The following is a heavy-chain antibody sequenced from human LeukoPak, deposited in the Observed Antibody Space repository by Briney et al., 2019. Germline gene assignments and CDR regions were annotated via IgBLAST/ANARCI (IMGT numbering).Heavy chain of an antibody. CDR1: GYTFTRYG. Sequence: ASVKVSCKASGYTFTRYGISWVRQAPGQGLEWMGWISDYNGNTNYAQKLQARVTMPTHKSRRTAYSHRRRPISDDAAVYYCARVVGATVDPFDYWGQGTLVTVSS. J-gene: IGHJ4*02. V-gene: IGHV1-18*01. D-gene: IGHD1-26*01. CDR3: ARVVGATVDPFDY. CDR2: ISDYNGNT.